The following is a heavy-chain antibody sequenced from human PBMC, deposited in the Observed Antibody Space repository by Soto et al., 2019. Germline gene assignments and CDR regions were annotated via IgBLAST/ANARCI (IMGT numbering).Heavy chain of an antibody. V-gene: IGHV4-31*03. CDR1: GGSISSGGYY. CDR3: ARGGTMVRGVTFDP. J-gene: IGHJ5*02. CDR2: IYYSGST. Sequence: QVQLQESGPGLVKPSQTLSLTCTVSGGSISSGGYYWSWIRQHPGKGLEWIGYIYYSGSTYDNPSLKSRVTISEDTSKNQFSLKLSSVTAADTAVYYCARGGTMVRGVTFDPWGQGTLVTVSS. D-gene: IGHD3-10*01.